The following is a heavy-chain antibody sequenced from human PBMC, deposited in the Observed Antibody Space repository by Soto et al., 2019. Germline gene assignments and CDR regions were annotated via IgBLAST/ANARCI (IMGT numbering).Heavy chain of an antibody. CDR3: ARDRNSSPY. CDR1: GYTFTTSS. CDR2: IRADSGNT. Sequence: ASVKVSCKASGYTFTTSSITWVRQAPGQGLEWMGWIRADSGNTNYAQKLQDRVTVTTDTSTSTAYMELRSLRSDDTAVYYCARDRNSSPYWGQGTLVTVS. J-gene: IGHJ4*02. D-gene: IGHD6-13*01. V-gene: IGHV1-18*01.